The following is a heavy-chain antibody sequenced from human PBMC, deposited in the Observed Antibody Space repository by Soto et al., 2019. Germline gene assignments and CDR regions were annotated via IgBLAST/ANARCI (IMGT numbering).Heavy chain of an antibody. Sequence: QVQLEQSGAEVKKPGSSVKVSCKASGGTFNTFAISWVRQAPGQGLEWIGGIIPIFETANYAQRLQDRLTFTADESTRTAYMELSRLTSDDTAIYFCATSTSSSWQNDYWGLGTLVVVSS. V-gene: IGHV1-69*01. CDR1: GGTFNTFA. J-gene: IGHJ4*02. CDR2: IIPIFETA. CDR3: ATSTSSSWQNDY. D-gene: IGHD6-13*01.